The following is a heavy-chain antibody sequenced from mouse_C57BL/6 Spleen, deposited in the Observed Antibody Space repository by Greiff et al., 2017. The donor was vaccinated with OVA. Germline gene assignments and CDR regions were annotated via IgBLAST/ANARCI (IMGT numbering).Heavy chain of an antibody. V-gene: IGHV1-50*01. CDR2: IDPADSYT. CDR1: GYTFTSYW. CDR3: ASGLSTTVVTHYWYFDV. D-gene: IGHD1-1*01. Sequence: QVQLQQPGAELVKPGASVKLSCKASGYTFTSYWMQWVKQRPGQGLEWIGEIDPADSYTNYNQKFKGKATLTVDTSSSTAYMQLSSLTSEDSAVYYCASGLSTTVVTHYWYFDVWGTGTTVTVSS. J-gene: IGHJ1*03.